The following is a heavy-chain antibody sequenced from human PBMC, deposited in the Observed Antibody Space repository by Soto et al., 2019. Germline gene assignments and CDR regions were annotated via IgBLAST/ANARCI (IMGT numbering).Heavy chain of an antibody. Sequence: SETLSLTCAVYGGSFSGYYWSWIRQPPGKGLEWIGEINHSGSTNYNPSLKSRVTISVDTSKNQFSLKLSSVTAADTAVYYCARGRELDGYCSSTSCSDYWGQGTLVT. CDR3: ARGRELDGYCSSTSCSDY. D-gene: IGHD2-2*01. CDR2: INHSGST. J-gene: IGHJ4*02. V-gene: IGHV4-34*01. CDR1: GGSFSGYY.